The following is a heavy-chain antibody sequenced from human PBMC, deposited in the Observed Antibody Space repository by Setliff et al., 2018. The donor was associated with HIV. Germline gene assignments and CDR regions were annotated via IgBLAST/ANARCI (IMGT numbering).Heavy chain of an antibody. D-gene: IGHD3-16*01. J-gene: IGHJ3*02. Sequence: SETLSLTCAVSRSYISGSYYWAWIRQPPGKGLEWIGNIYPSGSIHPSGATNYNPSLKGRVTISLDTSKNQFSLNLSSVTAADTAVYYCVRGGSWGIIWGQGTVVTVSS. CDR2: IYPSGSIHPSGAT. CDR3: VRGGSWGII. CDR1: RSYISGSYY. V-gene: IGHV4-38-2*01.